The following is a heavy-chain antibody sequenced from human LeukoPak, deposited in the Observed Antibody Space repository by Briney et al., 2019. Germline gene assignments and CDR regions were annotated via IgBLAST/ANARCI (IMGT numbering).Heavy chain of an antibody. D-gene: IGHD2-2*02. Sequence: GGSLRLSCAASGFTFSSYGMSWVRQAPGKGLEWVAAISGSGDSTYYADSVKGRYTISRDNSKNTLYLQMNSLRAEDTAVFYCARDTGYIGYWGQGTLVSVSS. V-gene: IGHV3-23*01. CDR1: GFTFSSYG. CDR3: ARDTGYIGY. CDR2: ISGSGDST. J-gene: IGHJ4*02.